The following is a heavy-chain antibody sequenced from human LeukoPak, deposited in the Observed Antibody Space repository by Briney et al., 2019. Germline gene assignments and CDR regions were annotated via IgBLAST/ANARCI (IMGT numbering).Heavy chain of an antibody. CDR3: ARHAVGSGWYTFDY. V-gene: IGHV4-4*07. D-gene: IGHD6-19*01. Sequence: SETLSLTCTVSGASISSYYWSWIRQPAGKGLEWIGRIYNSGSTNYNPSLESRVTMSVDTSKNQFSLKLSSVTAADTAVYYCARHAVGSGWYTFDYWGQGTLVTVSS. CDR2: IYNSGST. CDR1: GASISSYY. J-gene: IGHJ4*02.